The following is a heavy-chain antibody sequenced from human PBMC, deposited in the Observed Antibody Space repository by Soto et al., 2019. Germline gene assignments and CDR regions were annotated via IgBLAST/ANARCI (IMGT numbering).Heavy chain of an antibody. D-gene: IGHD2-2*01. J-gene: IGHJ5*01. CDR2: ISSSSSTI. Sequence: GGSLRLSCAASGFTFSSYSMNWVRQAPGQGLERVSYISSSSSTIYYADSVKGRFTISRDNAKNSLYLQMNSLRAEDTAVYYCARDYSSHAPFDSWGQGNPVTVSS. V-gene: IGHV3-48*01. CDR3: ARDYSSHAPFDS. CDR1: GFTFSSYS.